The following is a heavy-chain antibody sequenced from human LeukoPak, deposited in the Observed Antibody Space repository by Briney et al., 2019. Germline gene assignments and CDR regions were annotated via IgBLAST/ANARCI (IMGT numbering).Heavy chain of an antibody. V-gene: IGHV3-53*01. Sequence: GGSLRLSCAASGFTVSSNYMSWVRQAPGKGLEWVSVIYGGGSTYYADSVKGRFTISRDNSKNTLYLQMNSLRAEDTAVYYCARDGSYYYDSSGYFDYWGQGTLVTVSS. J-gene: IGHJ4*02. CDR2: IYGGGST. CDR3: ARDGSYYYDSSGYFDY. D-gene: IGHD3-22*01. CDR1: GFTVSSNY.